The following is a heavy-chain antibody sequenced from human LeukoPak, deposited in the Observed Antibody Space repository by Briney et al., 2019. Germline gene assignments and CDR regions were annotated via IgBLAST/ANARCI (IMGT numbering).Heavy chain of an antibody. V-gene: IGHV4-59*11. CDR1: GDSLSSHY. D-gene: IGHD2-15*01. CDR2: IYYSGSV. Sequence: SETLSLTCNVSGDSLSSHYWSWIRQPPGKGLEWIGYIYYSGSVNYNPSLKGRVTISIDTPKNQFSLKLSSVTAADSAVYFCVRSGSSLYYFGYWGQGTLVTVSS. CDR3: VRSGSSLYYFGY. J-gene: IGHJ4*02.